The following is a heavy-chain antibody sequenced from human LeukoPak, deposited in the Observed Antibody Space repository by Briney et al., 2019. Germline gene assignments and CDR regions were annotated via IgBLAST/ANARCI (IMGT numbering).Heavy chain of an antibody. Sequence: SETLSPTCTVSGGSISSYYWSWIRQPPGKGLEWIGYIYYSGSTNYNPSLKSRVTISVYTSKNQFSLKLSSVTAADTAVYYCARLKYYYDSSGYRAEYFQHWGQGTLVTVSS. D-gene: IGHD3-22*01. CDR1: GGSISSYY. CDR2: IYYSGST. CDR3: ARLKYYYDSSGYRAEYFQH. J-gene: IGHJ1*01. V-gene: IGHV4-59*01.